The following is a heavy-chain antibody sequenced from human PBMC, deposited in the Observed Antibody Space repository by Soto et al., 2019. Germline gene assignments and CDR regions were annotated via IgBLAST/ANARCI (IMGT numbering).Heavy chain of an antibody. V-gene: IGHV3-23*01. CDR1: GFTFSSHA. CDR2: ISYSGTTT. CDR3: AKRFTLFGEVKLSPDFDY. J-gene: IGHJ4*02. D-gene: IGHD3-3*01. Sequence: EVQLLESGGGLVQPEGSLRLSCAASGFTFSSHAMSWVRQAPGKGLEWVSAISYSGTTTYYAESVKGRFTISRDNSKNTLYLQMNSLRVEDTAIYYCAKRFTLFGEVKLSPDFDYWGQGTLDTVSS.